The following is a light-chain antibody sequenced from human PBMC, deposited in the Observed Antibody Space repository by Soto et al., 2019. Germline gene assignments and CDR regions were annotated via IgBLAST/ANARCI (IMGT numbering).Light chain of an antibody. CDR1: QSVSSN. CDR2: EIS. J-gene: IGKJ2*01. CDR3: HQYNNWPPGYT. V-gene: IGKV3-15*01. Sequence: EIVMTQSPATLSVSPGERATLSCRASQSVSSNLAWFQQKPGQAPRLLIYEISTRATGIPARFSGSGSGTEFTLTIGSLQSEDFALYYCHQYNNWPPGYTFGQGTKLEIK.